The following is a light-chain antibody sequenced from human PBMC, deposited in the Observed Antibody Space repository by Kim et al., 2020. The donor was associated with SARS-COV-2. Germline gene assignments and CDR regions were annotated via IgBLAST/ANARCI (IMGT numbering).Light chain of an antibody. J-gene: IGKJ4*01. CDR3: QQYNNWPLT. V-gene: IGKV3-15*01. Sequence: SPGERATLSCRASQSVSTYLGWYQQKPGQAPRLPIYDASTRATGIPATFSGSGSGTEFTLTISSLQSEDFAVYYCQQYNNWPLTFGGGTKVDIK. CDR2: DAS. CDR1: QSVSTY.